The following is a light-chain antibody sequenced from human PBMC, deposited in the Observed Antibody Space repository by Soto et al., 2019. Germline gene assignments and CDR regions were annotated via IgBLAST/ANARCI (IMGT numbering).Light chain of an antibody. J-gene: IGKJ4*01. CDR2: DAS. Sequence: EIVLTQSPATLSLSPGERATLSCRASPSISNYLAWYHQKPGQAPKLLIYDASNRATGIPARFSGSGSGTDFTLTISSLEPDDFAVYYCQQRSNWPLTFGGGTKVEIK. CDR1: PSISNY. CDR3: QQRSNWPLT. V-gene: IGKV3-11*01.